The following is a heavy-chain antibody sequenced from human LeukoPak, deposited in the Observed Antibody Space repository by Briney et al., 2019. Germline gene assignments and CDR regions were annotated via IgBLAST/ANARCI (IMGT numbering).Heavy chain of an antibody. D-gene: IGHD3-9*01. V-gene: IGHV3-48*03. J-gene: IGHJ6*03. CDR3: AKARYFDWLSDMDV. CDR2: ISSSGSTI. Sequence: GGSLRLSCAASGFTFSSYEMNWVRQAPGKGLEWVSYISSSGSTIYYADSVKGRFTISRDNAKNSLYLQMNSLRAEDTAIYYCAKARYFDWLSDMDVWGKGTTVTVSS. CDR1: GFTFSSYE.